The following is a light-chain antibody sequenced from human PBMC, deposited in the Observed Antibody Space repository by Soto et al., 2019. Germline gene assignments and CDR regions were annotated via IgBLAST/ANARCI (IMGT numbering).Light chain of an antibody. CDR1: QSVSSSY. CDR2: GAS. CDR3: QQHSHWPPWT. V-gene: IGKV3D-20*02. Sequence: EIVLTQSPGTLSLSPGERATLSCRASQSVSSSYLVWYQQKPGQAPRLLIHGASNRATGIPDRFSGSGSGTDFTLTISNLEPEDFAVYYCQQHSHWPPWTFGQGTKVDIK. J-gene: IGKJ1*01.